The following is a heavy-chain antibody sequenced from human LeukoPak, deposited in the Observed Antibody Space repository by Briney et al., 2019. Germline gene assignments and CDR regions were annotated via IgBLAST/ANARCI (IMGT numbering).Heavy chain of an antibody. V-gene: IGHV3-74*01. CDR2: ISGDGSVT. CDR1: GFTLRNYR. CDR3: ARYSSSSGGAAYYLDY. D-gene: IGHD6-6*01. Sequence: GGSLRLSCTASGFTLRNYRMHWVRQVPGKRLVWVSRISGDGSVTNYADSVQGRFTISRDNAKNILYLQINSLRSEDTAVYYCARYSSSSGGAAYYLDYWGHGTLVTVSS. J-gene: IGHJ4*01.